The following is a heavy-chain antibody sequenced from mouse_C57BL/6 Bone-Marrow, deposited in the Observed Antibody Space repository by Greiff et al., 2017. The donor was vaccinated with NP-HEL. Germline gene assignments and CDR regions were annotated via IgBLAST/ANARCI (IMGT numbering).Heavy chain of an antibody. J-gene: IGHJ3*01. D-gene: IGHD3-2*02. CDR3: ARGAAQAFAY. CDR1: GYTFTSYW. Sequence: VQLQQPGAELVKPGASVKLSCKASGYTFTSYWMQWVKQRPGQGLEWIGEIDPSSSYTNYNQKFKGKATLTVDTSSSTAYMQLSSLTSEDSAVYYCARGAAQAFAYWGQGTLVTVSA. V-gene: IGHV1-50*01. CDR2: IDPSSSYT.